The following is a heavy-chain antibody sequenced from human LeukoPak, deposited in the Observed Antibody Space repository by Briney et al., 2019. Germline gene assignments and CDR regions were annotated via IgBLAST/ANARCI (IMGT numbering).Heavy chain of an antibody. J-gene: IGHJ3*02. CDR1: GFTFSSYA. D-gene: IGHD5-12*01. CDR2: ISGSGGST. CDR3: AKDLSPSHYDYSAFDI. Sequence: GGSLRLSCAASGFTFSSYAMSWVRQAPGKGLEWVSAISGSGGSTYYADSVKGRFTISRDNPKNTLYLQMNSLRAEDTAVYYCAKDLSPSHYDYSAFDIWGQGTMVTVSS. V-gene: IGHV3-23*01.